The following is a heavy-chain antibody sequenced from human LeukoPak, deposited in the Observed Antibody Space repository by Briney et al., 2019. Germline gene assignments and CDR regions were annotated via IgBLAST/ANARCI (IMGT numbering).Heavy chain of an antibody. J-gene: IGHJ4*02. Sequence: ASVKVSCKAPGGTFSSYAISWVRQAPGQGLEWMGRIIPIFGTANYAQKFQGRVTITTDESTSTAYMEPSSLRSEDTAVYYCASHSSSWRYYFDYWGQGTLVTVSS. CDR2: IIPIFGTA. CDR1: GGTFSSYA. CDR3: ASHSSSWRYYFDY. V-gene: IGHV1-69*05. D-gene: IGHD6-13*01.